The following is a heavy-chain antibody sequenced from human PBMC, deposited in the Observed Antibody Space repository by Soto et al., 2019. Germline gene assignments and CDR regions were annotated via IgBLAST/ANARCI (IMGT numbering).Heavy chain of an antibody. V-gene: IGHV3-9*01. CDR2: ISWNSGNI. D-gene: IGHD3-3*01. CDR3: AKARSAYWGLDDY. CDR1: GFTFDDYA. J-gene: IGHJ4*02. Sequence: EVQLVESGGGLVQPGRSLRLSCAASGFTFDDYAMHWVRQAPGKGLEWVSGISWNSGNIDYADSVKGRFTISRDNAKNSRYLQMNSLRTEDTALYYCAKARSAYWGLDDYWGQGTLVTVSS.